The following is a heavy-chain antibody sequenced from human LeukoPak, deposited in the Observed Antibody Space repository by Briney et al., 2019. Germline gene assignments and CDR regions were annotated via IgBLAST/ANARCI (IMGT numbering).Heavy chain of an antibody. CDR2: INPNSGGT. V-gene: IGHV1-2*02. CDR3: ARDRVGATAY. Sequence: ASVKVSCKASGYTFTGYYMHWVRQAPGQGLEWMGWINPNSGGTNYAQKFRGRVTMTRDTSISTAYMELSRLRSDDTAVYYCARDRVGATAYWGQGTLVTVSS. CDR1: GYTFTGYY. D-gene: IGHD1-26*01. J-gene: IGHJ4*02.